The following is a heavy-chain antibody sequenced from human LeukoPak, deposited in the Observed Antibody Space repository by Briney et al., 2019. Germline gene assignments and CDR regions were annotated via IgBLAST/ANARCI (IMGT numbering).Heavy chain of an antibody. J-gene: IGHJ4*02. CDR3: ARGSLDGYNFDY. CDR1: GGSFSGHY. Sequence: SETLSLTCAVHGGSFSGHYWSWIRQPPGKGLEWIGEINHSGSTSYNPSLKSRVTISVDTSKNQFSLKLSSVTAADTAVYYCARGSLDGYNFDYWGQGTLVTVSS. V-gene: IGHV4-34*01. D-gene: IGHD5-24*01. CDR2: INHSGST.